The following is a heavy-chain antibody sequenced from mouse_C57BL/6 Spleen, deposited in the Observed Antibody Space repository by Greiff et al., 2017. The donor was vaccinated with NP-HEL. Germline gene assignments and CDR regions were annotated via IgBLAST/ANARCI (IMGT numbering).Heavy chain of an antibody. CDR2: IDPSDSYT. CDR1: GYTFPSYW. CDR3: ARGGYYYGSSPAWFAY. D-gene: IGHD1-1*01. J-gene: IGHJ3*01. V-gene: IGHV1-69*01. Sequence: QVQLQQSGAELVMPGASVKLSCKASGYTFPSYWMHWVKQRPGQGLEWIGEIDPSDSYTNYNQKFKGKSTLTVDKSSSTAYMQLSSLTSEDSAVYYCARGGYYYGSSPAWFAYWGEGTLVTVSA.